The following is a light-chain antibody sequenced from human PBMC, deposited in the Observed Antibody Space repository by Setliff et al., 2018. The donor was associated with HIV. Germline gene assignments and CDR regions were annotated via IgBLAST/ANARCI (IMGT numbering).Light chain of an antibody. Sequence: QSVLTQPASVSGSPGQSITISCTGTSSDVGTYNFVSWYQQFPGKAPKLMIYEGSKRPSGVSNRFSGSKSGNTASLTISGLQTEDEADYYCCSYAGTGTYVFGIGTKVTVL. V-gene: IGLV2-23*01. J-gene: IGLJ1*01. CDR1: SSDVGTYNF. CDR2: EGS. CDR3: CSYAGTGTYV.